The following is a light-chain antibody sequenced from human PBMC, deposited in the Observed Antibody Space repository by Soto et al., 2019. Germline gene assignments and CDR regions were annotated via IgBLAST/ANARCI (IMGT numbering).Light chain of an antibody. CDR1: QDISTF. V-gene: IGKV1-9*01. Sequence: DIQLTQSPSFLSASVGDRVTITCRASQDISTFLAWYQQKPGKAPQLLIYSASNLHSGVPSRFSGSGSGTEFTLTVSSLQPEDFATYSCQQYVAYPLTFGGGTKVDIK. J-gene: IGKJ4*01. CDR3: QQYVAYPLT. CDR2: SAS.